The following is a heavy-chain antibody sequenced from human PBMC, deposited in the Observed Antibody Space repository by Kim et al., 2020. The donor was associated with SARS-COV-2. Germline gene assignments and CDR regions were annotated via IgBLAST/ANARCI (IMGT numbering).Heavy chain of an antibody. J-gene: IGHJ6*02. V-gene: IGHV1-46*01. Sequence: ASVKVSCKASGYTFTSYYMHWVRQAPGQGLEWMGIINPSGGSTSYAQKFQGRVTMTRDTSTSTVYMELSSLRSEDTAVYYCARDIVVVPAAATHGYYYYGMDGWGQGTTVTVSS. D-gene: IGHD2-2*01. CDR2: INPSGGST. CDR3: ARDIVVVPAAATHGYYYYGMDG. CDR1: GYTFTSYY.